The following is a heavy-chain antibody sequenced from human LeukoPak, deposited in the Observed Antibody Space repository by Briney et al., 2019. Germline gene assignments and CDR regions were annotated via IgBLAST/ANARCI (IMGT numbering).Heavy chain of an antibody. Sequence: GRSLRLSCAASGFTFDDYAMHWVRQAPGKGLEWVSGISWNSGSIGYADSVKGRFTISRDNAKNSLYLQMNSLRAEDTALYYCAKDTSSTYSSGWYATPSYGMDVWGQGTTVTVSS. V-gene: IGHV3-9*01. D-gene: IGHD6-19*01. CDR1: GFTFDDYA. CDR3: AKDTSSTYSSGWYATPSYGMDV. CDR2: ISWNSGSI. J-gene: IGHJ6*02.